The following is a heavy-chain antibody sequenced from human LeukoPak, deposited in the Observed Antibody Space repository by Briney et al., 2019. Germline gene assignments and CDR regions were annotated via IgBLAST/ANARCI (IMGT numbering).Heavy chain of an antibody. V-gene: IGHV3-74*01. Sequence: GGSGRLSCAASGFTFSSYWMHWVRQAPGKGPVWVSRINSDGSTTSYADSVKGRSTISRDNAKNTLFLQMNSLRAEDTAVYYCARERWTGFDSWGQGTLVTVSS. J-gene: IGHJ4*02. CDR3: ARERWTGFDS. D-gene: IGHD3/OR15-3a*01. CDR2: INSDGSTT. CDR1: GFTFSSYW.